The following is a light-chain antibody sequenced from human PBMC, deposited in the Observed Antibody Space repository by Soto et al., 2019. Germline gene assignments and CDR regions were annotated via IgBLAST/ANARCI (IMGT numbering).Light chain of an antibody. V-gene: IGLV2-8*01. Sequence: QSALTQPPSASGSPGQSVTISCTGTSSDVGGYDYVSWYQQHPGEAPKLMIYEVSKRPSGVPDRFSGSKSGDTASLSASGLQAEDEADYYCSSYAGSNIFVFGTGTKVTVL. J-gene: IGLJ1*01. CDR1: SSDVGGYDY. CDR2: EVS. CDR3: SSYAGSNIFV.